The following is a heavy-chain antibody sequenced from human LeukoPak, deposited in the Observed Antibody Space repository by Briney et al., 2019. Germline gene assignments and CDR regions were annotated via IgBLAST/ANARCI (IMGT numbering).Heavy chain of an antibody. CDR3: ARVKRDSPYDY. D-gene: IGHD2-15*01. Sequence: GGSLRLSCAASGFTFSSYSMNWVRQAPGKGLEWVSYISSSSSTIYYADSVKGRFTISRDNAKNSLYLQMNSLRAEDTAVYYCARVKRDSPYDYWGQGTLVTVSS. V-gene: IGHV3-48*04. CDR1: GFTFSSYS. CDR2: ISSSSSTI. J-gene: IGHJ4*02.